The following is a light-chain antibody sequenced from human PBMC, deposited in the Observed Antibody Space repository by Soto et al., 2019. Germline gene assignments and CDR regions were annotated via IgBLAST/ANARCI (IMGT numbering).Light chain of an antibody. V-gene: IGKV3-15*01. Sequence: EIVLTQSPGTLSLSPGEGATLSCRASQSVRSNYLAWYQQKPGQAPRLLIYDASTRATGIAARFSGSGSGTEFTLTISSLQSEDFALYYCQQYNNWPPWTFGQGTKVEIK. CDR3: QQYNNWPPWT. CDR2: DAS. J-gene: IGKJ1*01. CDR1: QSVRSN.